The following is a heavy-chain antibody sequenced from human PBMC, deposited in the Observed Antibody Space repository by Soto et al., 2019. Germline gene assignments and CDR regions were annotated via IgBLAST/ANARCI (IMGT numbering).Heavy chain of an antibody. CDR2: TYYRSKWHY. Sequence: SQTLSLPCAISGDSVSNTSVAWNWIRQSPSRGLEWLGRTYYRSKWHYDYAPSVRSRITINPDTSKNHFSLQLNSVSPEDAAVYYCARTLRGRGVKYFDDWGQGTLVTVSS. J-gene: IGHJ4*02. D-gene: IGHD3-10*01. CDR3: ARTLRGRGVKYFDD. V-gene: IGHV6-1*01. CDR1: GDSVSNTSVA.